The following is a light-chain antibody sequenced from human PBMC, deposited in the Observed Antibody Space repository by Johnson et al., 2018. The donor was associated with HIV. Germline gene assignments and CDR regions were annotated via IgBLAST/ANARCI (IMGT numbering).Light chain of an antibody. J-gene: IGLJ1*01. CDR2: DNN. CDR1: SSNIGNNY. Sequence: QSVLTQPPSVSVAPGQKVTISCSGSSSNIGNNYVSWYQQLPGTAPKLLIYDNNKRPSGIPDRFSGSKSGTSATLGITGLQTGDEADYYCGTWDSSLRVDNYVLGTGTKVTVL. V-gene: IGLV1-51*01. CDR3: GTWDSSLRVDNYV.